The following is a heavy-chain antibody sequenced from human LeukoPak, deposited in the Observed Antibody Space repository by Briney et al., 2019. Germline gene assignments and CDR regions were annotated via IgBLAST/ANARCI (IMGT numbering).Heavy chain of an antibody. D-gene: IGHD1-26*01. V-gene: IGHV1-69*05. CDR1: GGTFSSYA. CDR3: ARDRSSSFIVGALDY. CDR2: IIPIFGTA. J-gene: IGHJ4*02. Sequence: SVKVSCKASGGTFSSYAISWVRQAPGQGLEWMGGIIPIFGTANYAQKFQGRVTITTDESTSTAYMELSSLRSEDTAVYYCARDRSSSFIVGALDYWGQGTLVTVSS.